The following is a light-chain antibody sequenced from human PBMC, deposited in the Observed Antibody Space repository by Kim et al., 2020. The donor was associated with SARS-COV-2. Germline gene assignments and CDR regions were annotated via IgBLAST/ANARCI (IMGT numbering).Light chain of an antibody. CDR2: AAS. J-gene: IGKJ2*01. Sequence: SPGETATLSCRATQSFSANYLAWYQQKPGQAPRLLIYAASSRATGIPDRFSGSGSGTDFTLIIRRLEPEDFAVYYCQQYDRSPYTFGQGTKLEI. V-gene: IGKV3-20*01. CDR1: QSFSANY. CDR3: QQYDRSPYT.